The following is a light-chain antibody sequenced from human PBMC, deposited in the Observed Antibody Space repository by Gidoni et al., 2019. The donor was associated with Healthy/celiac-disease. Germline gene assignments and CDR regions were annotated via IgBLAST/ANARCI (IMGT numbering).Light chain of an antibody. J-gene: IGKJ1*01. CDR2: AAS. CDR1: QGISSY. CDR3: QQYYSYPWT. Sequence: IRVTQSPSSFSASTGDRVTITCRASQGISSYLAWYQQKPGKAPKLLIYAASTLQSGVPSRFSGSGSGTDFTLTISCLQSEDFATYYCQQYYSYPWTFGQGSKVEIK. V-gene: IGKV1-8*01.